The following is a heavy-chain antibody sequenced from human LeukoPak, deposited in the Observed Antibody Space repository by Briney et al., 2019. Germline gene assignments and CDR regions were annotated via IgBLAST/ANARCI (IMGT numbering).Heavy chain of an antibody. Sequence: SETLSLTCTVSGDSVSGISFYWSWIRQPPGKGLQYIGYIQYSGSTNYNPSLKSRVTISVDTSKNQFSLKLSSVTAADTAVYYCAGYYDSSGYWSTPHFDSWGQGTLVTVSS. CDR2: IQYSGST. V-gene: IGHV4-61*01. CDR3: AGYYDSSGYWSTPHFDS. J-gene: IGHJ4*02. CDR1: GDSVSGISFY. D-gene: IGHD3-22*01.